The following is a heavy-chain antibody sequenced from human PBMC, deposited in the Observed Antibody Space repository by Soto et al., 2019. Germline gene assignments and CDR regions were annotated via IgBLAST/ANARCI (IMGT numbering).Heavy chain of an antibody. Sequence: VESLKISCKGSGYSFTSYWISWVRQMPGKGLEWMGRIDPSDSYTNYSPSFQGHVTISADKSISTAYLQWSSLKASDTAMYYCATSAYSSSWSPWFDPWGQGTLVTV. CDR1: GYSFTSYW. CDR3: ATSAYSSSWSPWFDP. J-gene: IGHJ5*02. V-gene: IGHV5-10-1*01. CDR2: IDPSDSYT. D-gene: IGHD6-13*01.